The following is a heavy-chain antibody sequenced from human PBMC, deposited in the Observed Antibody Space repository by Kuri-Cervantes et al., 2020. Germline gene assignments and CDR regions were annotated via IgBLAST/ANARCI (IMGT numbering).Heavy chain of an antibody. J-gene: IGHJ4*02. Sequence: GESLKISCATSGFTFSSYTMHWVRQAPGKGLEWVAFISYDGKNKFYADSVKGRFTVSRDNAKNTLYLQMNSLRAEDTAVYYCARGVGYSYDDYWGQGTLVTVSS. CDR3: ARGVGYSYDDY. CDR2: ISYDGKNK. CDR1: GFTFSSYT. D-gene: IGHD5-18*01. V-gene: IGHV3-30*04.